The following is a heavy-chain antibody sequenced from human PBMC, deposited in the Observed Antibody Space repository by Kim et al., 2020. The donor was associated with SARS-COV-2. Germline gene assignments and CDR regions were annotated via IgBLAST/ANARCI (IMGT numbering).Heavy chain of an antibody. CDR3: ARDLSSTSNWGYFDL. V-gene: IGHV3-11*01. Sequence: GGSLRLSCAASGFTFSDYYMSWIRQAPGKGLEWVSYISSSGTTIYYAESVKVRFTISRDNAKNSLYLQMNSLRAEDTAVYYCARDLSSTSNWGYFDLWGRGTLVTVSS. J-gene: IGHJ2*01. D-gene: IGHD6-13*01. CDR1: GFTFSDYY. CDR2: ISSSGTTI.